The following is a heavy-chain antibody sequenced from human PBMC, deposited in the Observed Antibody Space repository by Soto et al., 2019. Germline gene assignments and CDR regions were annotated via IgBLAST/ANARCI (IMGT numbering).Heavy chain of an antibody. CDR2: ISYDGSNK. Sequence: GGPLRLSCAASGFTFSSYGMHWVRQAPGKGLEWVAVISYDGSNKYYADSVKGRFTISRDNSKNTLYLQMNSLRAEDTAVYYCTKGHYYDSSGYQMRFDPWGQGTLVT. V-gene: IGHV3-30*18. J-gene: IGHJ5*02. CDR3: TKGHYYDSSGYQMRFDP. CDR1: GFTFSSYG. D-gene: IGHD3-22*01.